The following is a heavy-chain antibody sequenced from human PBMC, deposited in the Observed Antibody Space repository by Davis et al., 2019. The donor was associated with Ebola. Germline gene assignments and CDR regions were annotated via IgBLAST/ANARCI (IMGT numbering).Heavy chain of an antibody. CDR1: GFTFSSYS. CDR3: ARDGGGAVAGMDV. Sequence: GESLKISCAASGFTFSSYSMNWVRQDQGKGLEWVSSISSSSSYIYYADSVKGRFTISRDNAKNSLYLQMNSLRAEDTAVYYCARDGGGAVAGMDVWGQGTTVTVSS. D-gene: IGHD6-19*01. CDR2: ISSSSSYI. V-gene: IGHV3-21*01. J-gene: IGHJ6*02.